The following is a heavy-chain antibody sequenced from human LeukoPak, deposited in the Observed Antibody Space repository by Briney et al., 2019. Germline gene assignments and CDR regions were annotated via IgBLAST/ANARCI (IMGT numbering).Heavy chain of an antibody. CDR2: VNEDGSEQ. V-gene: IGHV3-7*01. D-gene: IGHD5-24*01. Sequence: GGSLRLSCPASGFTFTNNWMTWFRQAPGKGLEWVANVNEDGSEQNYLDSVKGRFTISRDSAKNSVYLQVNNLRVEETAVYYCARGRGWIDPWGQGTLVTVSS. CDR3: ARGRGWIDP. J-gene: IGHJ5*02. CDR1: GFTFTNNW.